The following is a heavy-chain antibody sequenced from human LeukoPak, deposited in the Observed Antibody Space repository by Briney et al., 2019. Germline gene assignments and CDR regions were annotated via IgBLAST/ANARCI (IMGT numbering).Heavy chain of an antibody. Sequence: GGSLRLSCAASGFTVSSNYMSWVRQAPGKGLVWVSRISSDGSSTNYADSVKGRFTISRDNAKNTLYLQMNSLRAEDTAVYYCARIGGWELLYDYWGQGTLVTVSS. V-gene: IGHV3-74*01. CDR2: ISSDGSST. J-gene: IGHJ4*02. CDR1: GFTVSSNY. CDR3: ARIGGWELLYDY. D-gene: IGHD1-26*01.